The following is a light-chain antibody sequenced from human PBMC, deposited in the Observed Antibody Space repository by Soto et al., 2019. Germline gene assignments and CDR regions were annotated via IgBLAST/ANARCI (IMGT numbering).Light chain of an antibody. CDR2: GTS. CDR3: QQYNKGPVT. CDR1: QSVSSN. V-gene: IGKV3-15*01. J-gene: IGKJ1*01. Sequence: EIVMTQSPATLSVSQGERATLSCRASQSVSSNLAWYQQKPGQAPRLLIYGTSTRATGIPARFSGSGSGTEFTHTISSLQSEDFAVYYCQQYNKGPVTFGQGTKVDIK.